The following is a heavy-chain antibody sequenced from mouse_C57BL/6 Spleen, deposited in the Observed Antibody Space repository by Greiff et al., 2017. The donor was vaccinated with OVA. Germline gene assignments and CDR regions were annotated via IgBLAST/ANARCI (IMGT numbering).Heavy chain of an antibody. CDR3: ARSFDYPDLDD. Sequence: LQQPGAELVKPGAAVKLSCKASGYTFTSHCHHWVKQRPGRGLEWIGRIDPNSGGTKYNEKFKSKATLTVDKPSSTAYMQLSSLISEDSAVYCGARSFDYPDLDDWGQGTTLTVSS. V-gene: IGHV1-72*01. CDR2: IDPNSGGT. D-gene: IGHD2-4*01. CDR1: GYTFTSHC. J-gene: IGHJ2*01.